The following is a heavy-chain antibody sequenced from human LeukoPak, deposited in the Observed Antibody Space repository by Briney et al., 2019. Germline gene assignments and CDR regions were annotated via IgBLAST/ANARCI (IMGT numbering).Heavy chain of an antibody. CDR3: ARGYKPASGKDGAFDI. J-gene: IGHJ3*02. V-gene: IGHV4-4*07. CDR2: IYTSGRT. Sequence: SETLSLTCTVSGGSISGDYWSWIRQPAGTGLEWIGRIYTSGRTIYNPSLKSRVSMSVDTSKNEFSLKLSSVTAADTALYYCARGYKPASGKDGAFDIWGQGTMVTVSS. CDR1: GGSISGDY. D-gene: IGHD6-13*01.